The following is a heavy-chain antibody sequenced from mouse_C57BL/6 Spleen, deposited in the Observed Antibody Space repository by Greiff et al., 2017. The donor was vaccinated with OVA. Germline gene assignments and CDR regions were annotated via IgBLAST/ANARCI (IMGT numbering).Heavy chain of an antibody. CDR1: GYTFTSYW. Sequence: VQLKQPGAELVRPGSSVKLSCKASGYTFTSYWMHWVKQRPIQGLEWIGNIDPSDSETHYNQKFKDKATLTVDKSSSTAYMQLSSLTSEDSAVYFCASAGEYAMDYWGQGTSVTVSS. CDR3: ASAGEYAMDY. V-gene: IGHV1-52*01. CDR2: IDPSDSET. D-gene: IGHD6-1*01. J-gene: IGHJ4*01.